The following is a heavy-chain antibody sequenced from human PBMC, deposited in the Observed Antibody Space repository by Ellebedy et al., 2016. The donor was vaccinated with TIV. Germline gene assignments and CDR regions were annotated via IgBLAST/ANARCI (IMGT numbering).Heavy chain of an antibody. CDR3: ARNSWGEKSDY. Sequence: SVKVSCXASGGTFSNYAVNWVRQAPGQGLEWMGGLFFIFNTANYAQKFRGRVTITADASTTTVYMELNSLRSDDTAMYYCARNSWGEKSDYWGQGTLVTVSS. CDR1: GGTFSNYA. V-gene: IGHV1-69*13. J-gene: IGHJ4*02. D-gene: IGHD3-16*01. CDR2: LFFIFNTA.